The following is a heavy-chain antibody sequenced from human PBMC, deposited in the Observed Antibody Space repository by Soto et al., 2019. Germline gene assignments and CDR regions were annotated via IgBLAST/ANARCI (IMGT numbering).Heavy chain of an antibody. J-gene: IGHJ4*02. D-gene: IGHD6-13*01. CDR3: AHFRGRSGSSYDRPFNY. CDR2: VYWSDDK. V-gene: IGHV2-5*01. Sequence: QITLKEAGPTLVKPTQTLTLTCTFSGFSLSTSGVGVGWIRQPPGKALEWLALVYWSDDKRYSPSLNNRLTITKDTSKTQVVLTMTNRDPADTATYFCAHFRGRSGSSYDRPFNYWGQGTLVTVSS. CDR1: GFSLSTSGVG.